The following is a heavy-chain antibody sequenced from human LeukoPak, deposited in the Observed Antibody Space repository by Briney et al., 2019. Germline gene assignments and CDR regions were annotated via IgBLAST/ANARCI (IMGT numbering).Heavy chain of an antibody. V-gene: IGHV3-23*01. D-gene: IGHD2-15*01. J-gene: IGHJ4*02. Sequence: GGSLRLSFAASGFPFRTYAMTWVRPAPGKGLGWVSLISRGGDVTYYADSVKGRFTISRDSSKNTLYLQMHSLRAEDTAVYYCAARPGEVAVPYDYWGQGTLVTVSS. CDR1: GFPFRTYA. CDR2: ISRGGDVT. CDR3: AARPGEVAVPYDY.